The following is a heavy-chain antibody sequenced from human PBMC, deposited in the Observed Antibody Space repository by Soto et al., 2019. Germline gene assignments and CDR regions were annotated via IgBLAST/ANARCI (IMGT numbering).Heavy chain of an antibody. Sequence: GGSLRLSCAASGFTFSSYAMHWVRQAPGKGLEWVAVISYDGSNKYYADSVKGRFTISRDNSKNTLYLQMNSLRAEDTAVYYCAKAPEVRGVITHYYYYYGMDVWGQGTTVTVSS. D-gene: IGHD3-10*01. CDR3: AKAPEVRGVITHYYYYYGMDV. CDR2: ISYDGSNK. CDR1: GFTFSSYA. V-gene: IGHV3-30-3*01. J-gene: IGHJ6*02.